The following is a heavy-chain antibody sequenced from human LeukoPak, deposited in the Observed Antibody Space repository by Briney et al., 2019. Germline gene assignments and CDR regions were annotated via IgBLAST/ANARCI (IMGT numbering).Heavy chain of an antibody. Sequence: ASVKVSCKASGYTFTSYGISWVRQAPGRGLEWMGWISAYNGNTNYAQKLQGRVTMTTDTSTSTAYMELRSLRSDDTAVYYCARGQADFWSGYADYWGQGTLVTVSS. V-gene: IGHV1-18*01. J-gene: IGHJ4*02. CDR1: GYTFTSYG. CDR2: ISAYNGNT. D-gene: IGHD3-3*01. CDR3: ARGQADFWSGYADY.